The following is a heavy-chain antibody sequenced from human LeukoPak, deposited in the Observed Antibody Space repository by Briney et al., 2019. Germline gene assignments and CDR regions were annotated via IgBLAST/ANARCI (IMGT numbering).Heavy chain of an antibody. Sequence: GGSLRLSCAASGFTFSDYSMNWVRQAPGKGLEWVASVNTVSSYIYYADSMRGRFTISRDNTKNSLFLQMNSLRAEDTAVYYCARLRRNSDRSDFFYYYDHWGQGTLVTVSS. CDR3: ARLRRNSDRSDFFYYYDH. CDR1: GFTFSDYS. D-gene: IGHD3-22*01. CDR2: VNTVSSYI. V-gene: IGHV3-21*01. J-gene: IGHJ4*02.